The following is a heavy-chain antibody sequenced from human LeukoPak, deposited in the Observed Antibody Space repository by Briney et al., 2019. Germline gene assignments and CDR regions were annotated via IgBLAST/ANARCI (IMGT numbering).Heavy chain of an antibody. CDR3: AASLWFGIYPDY. CDR2: IYYTGST. J-gene: IGHJ4*02. Sequence: SETLSLTCTVSGGSISSYYWSWIRQPPGKGLEWIGYIYYTGSTNNNPSLKSRVTISVDTSKNQFSLKLSSVTAADTAVYYCAASLWFGIYPDYWGQGSLVTVSS. V-gene: IGHV4-59*12. CDR1: GGSISSYY. D-gene: IGHD3-10*01.